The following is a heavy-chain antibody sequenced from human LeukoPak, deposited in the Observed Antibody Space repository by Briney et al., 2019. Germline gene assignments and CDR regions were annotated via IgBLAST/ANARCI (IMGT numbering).Heavy chain of an antibody. CDR1: GFTFDDYA. J-gene: IGHJ4*02. D-gene: IGHD6-6*01. Sequence: GGSLRLSCAASGFTFDDYAMHWVRQAPGKGLEWVSGISWNSGSIGYADSVKGRFTISRDNAKNSLYLQMNSLRAEDMALYYCAKDIAARPGSFFDYWGQGTLVTVSS. CDR2: ISWNSGSI. CDR3: AKDIAARPGSFFDY. V-gene: IGHV3-9*03.